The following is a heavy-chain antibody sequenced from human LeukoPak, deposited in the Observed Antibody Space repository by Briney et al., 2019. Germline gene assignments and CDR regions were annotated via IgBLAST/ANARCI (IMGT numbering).Heavy chain of an antibody. CDR1: GGTFSSYA. Sequence: SVTVSSTTSGGTFSSYAISWVRQAPGQGLEWMGGIIPIFGTANYAQKFQGRVTITADESTSTAYMELSSLRSEDTAVYYCARDLDRDTYYDFWSGSHWGQGTLVTVSS. CDR3: ARDLDRDTYYDFWSGSH. V-gene: IGHV1-69*13. D-gene: IGHD3-3*01. J-gene: IGHJ4*02. CDR2: IIPIFGTA.